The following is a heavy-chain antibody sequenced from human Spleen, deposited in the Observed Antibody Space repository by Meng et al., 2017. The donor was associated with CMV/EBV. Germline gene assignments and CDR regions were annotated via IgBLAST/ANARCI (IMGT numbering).Heavy chain of an antibody. Sequence: SVKVSCKASGATFSSYTLSWVRQAPRQGLKWMGGIIPILGIANYAQDLQGRVTITADKSTSTAYMELNSLTSEDTAMYYCARGVQLERRLSYWGQGTLVTVSS. CDR2: IIPILGIA. J-gene: IGHJ4*02. CDR3: ARGVQLERRLSY. CDR1: GATFSSYT. D-gene: IGHD1-1*01. V-gene: IGHV1-69*10.